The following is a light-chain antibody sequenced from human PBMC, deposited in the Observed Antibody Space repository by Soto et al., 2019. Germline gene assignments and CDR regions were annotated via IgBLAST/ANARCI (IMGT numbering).Light chain of an antibody. V-gene: IGLV2-8*01. J-gene: IGLJ2*01. CDR2: EVS. Sequence: QSALTQPASVSGSPGQSITISCTGTSSDVGSYSLVSWYQQYPGKAPKLMIYEVSKRPSGVPDRFSGSKSGNTASLTVSGLQAEDEADYYCSSYAGSNNLVFGGGTKLTVL. CDR3: SSYAGSNNLV. CDR1: SSDVGSYSL.